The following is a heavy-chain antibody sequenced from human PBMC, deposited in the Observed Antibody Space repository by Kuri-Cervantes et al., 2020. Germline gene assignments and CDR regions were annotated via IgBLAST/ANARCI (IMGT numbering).Heavy chain of an antibody. J-gene: IGHJ4*02. V-gene: IGHV3-43*01. CDR3: ATHRELGEHGY. CDR1: GFTFDDYT. Sequence: GESLKISCAASGFTFDDYTMHWVRQAPGKGLEWVSLISWDGGSTYYADSVKGRFTISRDNSKNTLYLQMNSLRAEDTAVYYCATHRELGEHGYWGQGTLVTVSS. CDR2: ISWDGGST. D-gene: IGHD1-26*01.